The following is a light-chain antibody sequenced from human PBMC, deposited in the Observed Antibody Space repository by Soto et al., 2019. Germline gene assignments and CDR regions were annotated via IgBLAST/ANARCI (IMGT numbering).Light chain of an antibody. V-gene: IGKV3-15*01. CDR1: QSVSNN. CDR2: GAS. J-gene: IGKJ5*01. Sequence: EIVMTQSPATLSVSPGERATLSCRASQSVSNNLAWYQQKPGQAPRLLIYGASTRATGIPARFSGSGSGTEFTLTISSLQSEDFVVYHCQQYNNWPPITFGQGTRLEIK. CDR3: QQYNNWPPIT.